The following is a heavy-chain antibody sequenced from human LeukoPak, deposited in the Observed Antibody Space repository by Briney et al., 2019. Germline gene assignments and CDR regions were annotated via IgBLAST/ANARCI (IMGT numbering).Heavy chain of an antibody. CDR2: IGIRGDT. CDR1: GFPFIDYD. Sequence: GGSLRLSCAASGFPFIDYDMHWVRQAIGKALEWVSAIGIRGDTHYSGSVKGRFTISRENAESSLYLQMNSLRAEDTAVYYCARGGIQVSGIDEFDYWGQGTLVTVSS. V-gene: IGHV3-13*01. CDR3: ARGGIQVSGIDEFDY. J-gene: IGHJ4*02. D-gene: IGHD6-19*01.